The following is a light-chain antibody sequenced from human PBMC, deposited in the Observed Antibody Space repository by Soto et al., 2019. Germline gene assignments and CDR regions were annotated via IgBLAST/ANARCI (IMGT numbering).Light chain of an antibody. CDR3: QEYNNWHPIT. CDR2: GAS. CDR1: QSISSK. V-gene: IGKV3-15*01. Sequence: EIVMTQSPATLSVSPGERATLSCRASQSISSKLAWYQQKPGQAPRLLIYGASTRATGIPARFSGTGSGTDFTLIITSLQSEDFAVYYCQEYNNWHPITFGGGTKVEIK. J-gene: IGKJ4*01.